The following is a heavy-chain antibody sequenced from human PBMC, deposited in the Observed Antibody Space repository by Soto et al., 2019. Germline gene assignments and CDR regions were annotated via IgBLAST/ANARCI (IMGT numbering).Heavy chain of an antibody. CDR3: ARSDPPVYFDY. J-gene: IGHJ4*02. Sequence: ASVKVSCKASGYTFTSYAMHWVRQAPGQRLEWMGWINAGNGNTKYSQKFQGRVTITRDTSASTAYMELSSLRSVDTAVYYCARSDPPVYFDYWGQGTLVTVSS. D-gene: IGHD2-21*02. V-gene: IGHV1-3*01. CDR1: GYTFTSYA. CDR2: INAGNGNT.